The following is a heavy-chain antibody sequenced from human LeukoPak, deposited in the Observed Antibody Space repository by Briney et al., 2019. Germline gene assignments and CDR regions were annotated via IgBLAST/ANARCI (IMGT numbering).Heavy chain of an antibody. D-gene: IGHD2-2*01. J-gene: IGHJ5*02. V-gene: IGHV1-18*01. Sequence: GASVKVSCKASGYTFTRYGIGWVRQAPGQGLEWMGWISAYSGNTNYAQKLQGRVTMTTDTSTSTAYMELRSLRSDDTAVYYCARGSVVVPAAFRFDPWGQGTLVTVSS. CDR3: ARGSVVVPAAFRFDP. CDR2: ISAYSGNT. CDR1: GYTFTRYG.